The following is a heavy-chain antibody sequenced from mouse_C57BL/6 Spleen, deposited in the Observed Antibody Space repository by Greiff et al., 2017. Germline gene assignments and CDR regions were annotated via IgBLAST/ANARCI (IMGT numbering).Heavy chain of an antibody. CDR2: IYPGSGST. CDR1: GYTFTSYW. D-gene: IGHD1-1*01. V-gene: IGHV1-55*01. Sequence: QVQLQQPGAELVKPGASVKMSCKASGYTFTSYWITWVKQRPGQGLEWIGDIYPGSGSTNYNEKFKSKATLTVDTSSSTAYMQLSSLTSEDSAVYYCARGGGTVVAPYYAMDYWGQGTSVTVSS. J-gene: IGHJ4*01. CDR3: ARGGGTVVAPYYAMDY.